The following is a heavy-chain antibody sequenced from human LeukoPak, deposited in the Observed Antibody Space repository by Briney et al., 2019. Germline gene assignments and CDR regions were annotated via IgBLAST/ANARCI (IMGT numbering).Heavy chain of an antibody. CDR3: ARAVAGPGSYFDY. J-gene: IGHJ4*02. Sequence: GESLKISCKGSGYSFTSYWIGWVRQMPGKGLEWMGIIYPGDSDTRYSPSFQGQVTISADKSISTAYLQRSSLKASDTAMYYCARAVAGPGSYFDYWGQGTLVTVSS. D-gene: IGHD6-19*01. CDR1: GYSFTSYW. CDR2: IYPGDSDT. V-gene: IGHV5-51*01.